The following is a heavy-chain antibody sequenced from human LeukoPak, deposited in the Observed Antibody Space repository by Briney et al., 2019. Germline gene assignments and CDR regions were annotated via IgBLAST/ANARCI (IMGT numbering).Heavy chain of an antibody. CDR3: AKGPAAVDY. CDR2: IKQDGSEK. V-gene: IGHV3-7*01. D-gene: IGHD6-13*01. Sequence: GGSLRLSCAASGFTFSSYWMSWVRQAPGKGLEWVANIKQDGSEKYYVDSVKGRFTISRDNSKNTLYLQMNSLRAEDMAVYYCAKGPAAVDYWGQGTLVTVSS. CDR1: GFTFSSYW. J-gene: IGHJ4*02.